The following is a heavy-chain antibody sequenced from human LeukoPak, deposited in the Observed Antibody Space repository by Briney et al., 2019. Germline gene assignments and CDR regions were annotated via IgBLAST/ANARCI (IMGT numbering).Heavy chain of an antibody. CDR1: GFTFSYYS. CDR3: ARDEPTVTTGPPVGS. V-gene: IGHV3-21*01. J-gene: IGHJ4*02. Sequence: GGSLRLSCAASGFTFSYYSMNWVRQAPGKGLEWVSSISSTSSYIYYADSVKGRFTISRDNAKNSLYLQMNSLRAEDTAVYYCARDEPTVTTGPPVGSWGQGTLVTVSS. D-gene: IGHD4-17*01. CDR2: ISSTSSYI.